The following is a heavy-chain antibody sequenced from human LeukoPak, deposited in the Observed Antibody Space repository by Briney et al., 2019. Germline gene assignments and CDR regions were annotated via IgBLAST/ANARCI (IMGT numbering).Heavy chain of an antibody. CDR3: ARRMYSSSWYVAFDI. V-gene: IGHV1-2*02. CDR1: GYTFTGYY. D-gene: IGHD6-13*01. Sequence: ASVTVSFKASGYTFTGYYMHWVRQAPGQGLEWMGWINPNSGGTNYVQKFQGRVTMTRDTSISTAYMELSRLRSDDTAVYYCARRMYSSSWYVAFDIWGQGTMVTVSS. J-gene: IGHJ3*02. CDR2: INPNSGGT.